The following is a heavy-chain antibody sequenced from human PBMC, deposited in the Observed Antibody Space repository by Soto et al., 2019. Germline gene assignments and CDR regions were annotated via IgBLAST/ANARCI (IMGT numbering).Heavy chain of an antibody. D-gene: IGHD3-3*01. CDR2: INHSGST. CDR1: GGSFSGYF. J-gene: IGHJ4*02. V-gene: IGHV4-34*01. CDR3: ARGEWLPRPDY. Sequence: PSETLSLTCAVYGGSFSGYFRSWIRQPPGKGLEWIGEINHSGSTNYNPSLKGRVTISIDTSENQFSLKLTSVTAADTAVYYCARGEWLPRPDYWGQGTQVTVSS.